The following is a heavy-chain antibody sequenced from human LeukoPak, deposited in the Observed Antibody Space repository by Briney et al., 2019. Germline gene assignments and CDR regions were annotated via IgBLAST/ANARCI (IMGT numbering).Heavy chain of an antibody. CDR2: IYHSGRT. CDR1: GYSISSGYY. V-gene: IGHV4-38-2*02. J-gene: IGHJ5*02. D-gene: IGHD6-13*01. Sequence: SETLSLTCTVSGYSISSGYYWGWIRQPPGKGLEWLGSIYHSGRTFYNPSLKSRVTISVDTSKNQFSLKLNSVTAADTAVYYCARIYSSSWFLNWFDPWGQGTLVTVSS. CDR3: ARIYSSSWFLNWFDP.